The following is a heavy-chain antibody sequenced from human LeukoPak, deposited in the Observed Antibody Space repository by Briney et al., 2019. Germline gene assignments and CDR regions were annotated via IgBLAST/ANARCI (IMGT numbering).Heavy chain of an antibody. D-gene: IGHD2-2*01. CDR2: ISGGGGST. CDR3: AKSGCNSTSCFIGDY. V-gene: IGHV3-23*01. J-gene: IGHJ4*02. CDR1: GFTFSSYA. Sequence: GGSLRLSSAASGFTFSSYAMSWVRQAPGKGLEWVSAISGGGGSTYYADSVKGRFTISRDNSKNTLYLQMNSLRAEDTAVYYCAKSGCNSTSCFIGDYWGQGTLVTVSS.